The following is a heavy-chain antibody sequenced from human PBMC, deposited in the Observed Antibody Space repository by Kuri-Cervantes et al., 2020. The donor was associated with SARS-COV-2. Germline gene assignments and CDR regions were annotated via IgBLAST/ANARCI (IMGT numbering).Heavy chain of an antibody. CDR1: GYTFTGYY. CDR2: INPNSGGT. Sequence: ASVKVSCKASGYTFTGYYMHWVRQAPGQGLEWMGWINPNSGGTNYAQRFQGRVTMTRDTSTSTVYMELSSLRSEDTAVYYCARGVSYYGSGSFWIWGQGTLVTVSS. CDR3: ARGVSYYGSGSFWI. J-gene: IGHJ4*02. D-gene: IGHD3-10*01. V-gene: IGHV1-2*02.